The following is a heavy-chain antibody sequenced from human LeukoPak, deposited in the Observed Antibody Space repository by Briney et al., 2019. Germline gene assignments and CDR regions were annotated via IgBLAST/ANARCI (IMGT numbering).Heavy chain of an antibody. J-gene: IGHJ4*02. CDR3: AGGADVGLYTFDY. Sequence: SVKVSCMASGCTFSSYAISWVRQAPGQGLEWMGGIIPIFCTANYAQKFQGRVTITADESTSKAYMELSSLRSEDTAVYYCAGGADVGLYTFDYWGQGTLVTVSS. CDR2: IIPIFCTA. V-gene: IGHV1-69*13. CDR1: GCTFSSYA. D-gene: IGHD2-2*02.